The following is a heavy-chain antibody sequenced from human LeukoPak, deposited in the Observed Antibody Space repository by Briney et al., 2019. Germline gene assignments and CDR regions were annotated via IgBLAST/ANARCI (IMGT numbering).Heavy chain of an antibody. CDR1: GFTFSSYA. D-gene: IGHD3-3*01. CDR2: ISGSGGST. V-gene: IGHV3-23*01. CDR3: AKGREFWSGYFDY. J-gene: IGHJ4*02. Sequence: GGSLRLSCAASGFTFSSYAMSWVRQAPGKGLEWVSAISGSGGSTYYADSVKGRFTISRDNSKNTLYLQINSLRAEDTAVYYCAKGREFWSGYFDYWGQGTLVTVSS.